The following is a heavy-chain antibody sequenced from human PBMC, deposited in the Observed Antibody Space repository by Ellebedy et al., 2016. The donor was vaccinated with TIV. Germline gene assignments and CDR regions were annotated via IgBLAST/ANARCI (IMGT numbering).Heavy chain of an antibody. CDR2: INPSGGST. Sequence: ASVKVSXXASGYTFTSYYMHWVRQAPGQGLEWMGIINPSGGSTSYAQKFQGRVTMTRDTSTSTVYMELSSLRSEDTAVYYCARVRWFGESLLQFDYWGQGTLVTVSS. D-gene: IGHD3-10*01. V-gene: IGHV1-46*01. J-gene: IGHJ4*02. CDR1: GYTFTSYY. CDR3: ARVRWFGESLLQFDY.